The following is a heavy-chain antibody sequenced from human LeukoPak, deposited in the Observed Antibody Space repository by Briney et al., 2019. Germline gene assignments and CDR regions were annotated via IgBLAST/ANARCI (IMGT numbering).Heavy chain of an antibody. Sequence: QPGGSLRLSCAASGFTFSSYWMHWVRQAPGKGLEWVSLIYSGGAIRYADSVKGRFTISRDSSKNTLFLQMNDLTVEDTARYYCARRPGNWGQGILVTVSS. J-gene: IGHJ4*02. CDR3: ARRPGN. CDR2: IYSGGAI. V-gene: IGHV3-53*01. D-gene: IGHD1-14*01. CDR1: GFTFSSYW.